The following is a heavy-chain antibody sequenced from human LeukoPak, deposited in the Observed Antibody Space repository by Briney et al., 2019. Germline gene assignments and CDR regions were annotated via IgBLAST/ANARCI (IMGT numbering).Heavy chain of an antibody. CDR3: ARARSYYSDYTHLDY. J-gene: IGHJ4*02. V-gene: IGHV4-59*01. CDR2: ISYSGST. D-gene: IGHD4-11*01. Sequence: PSETLSLTCTVTDGSISSYYWSWIRQPPGKGLEWIGYISYSGSTSYNPSLKSRVTISVDTSKNQFSLNLSSVTTADTAVYYCARARSYYSDYTHLDYWDQGALVTVSS. CDR1: DGSISSYY.